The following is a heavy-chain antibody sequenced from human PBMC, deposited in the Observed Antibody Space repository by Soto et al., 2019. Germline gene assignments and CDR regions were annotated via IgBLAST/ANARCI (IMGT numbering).Heavy chain of an antibody. J-gene: IGHJ5*02. CDR1: VFNVSYNY. V-gene: IGHV3-53*02. CDR3: GSIAVAEGFDP. CDR2: IHSDGGT. D-gene: IGHD6-19*01. Sequence: EVQLVETGGGLIQPGGSLRLSCAASVFNVSYNYMSWVRQAPGKGLEWVSIIHSDGGTYYADSVKGRFTISRDNSRNTVYLQMNSLRAEDTAVYYCGSIAVAEGFDPWGQGTLVTVSS.